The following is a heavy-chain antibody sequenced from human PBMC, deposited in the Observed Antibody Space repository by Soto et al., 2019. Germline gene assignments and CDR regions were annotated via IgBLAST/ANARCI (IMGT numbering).Heavy chain of an antibody. CDR3: GKVSTYYYDSTFDF. J-gene: IGHJ4*02. D-gene: IGHD3-22*01. Sequence: GGSLRLSCAASGLTISSYGMHWVRQAPGKGLEWVAIISYDGNYKHQADSVKGRFTISRDNSKNTLYLQMNSLRAEDTAVYYCGKVSTYYYDSTFDFWGQGTLVTVSS. V-gene: IGHV3-30*18. CDR1: GLTISSYG. CDR2: ISYDGNYK.